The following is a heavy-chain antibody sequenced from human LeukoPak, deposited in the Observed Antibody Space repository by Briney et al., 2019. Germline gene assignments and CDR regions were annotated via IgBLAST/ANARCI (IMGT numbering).Heavy chain of an antibody. J-gene: IGHJ5*02. Sequence: ASVKVSCKASGYTFTSYGISWVRQAPGQGLEWMGWISAYNGNTKYAQKLQGRVTMTTDTTTSTAYMELRSLRSDDTAVYYCARNVGRIAVANWFDPWGQGTLVTVSS. CDR2: ISAYNGNT. CDR1: GYTFTSYG. D-gene: IGHD6-19*01. V-gene: IGHV1-18*01. CDR3: ARNVGRIAVANWFDP.